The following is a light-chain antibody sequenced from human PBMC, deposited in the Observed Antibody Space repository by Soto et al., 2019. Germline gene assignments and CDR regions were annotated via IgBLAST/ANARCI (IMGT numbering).Light chain of an antibody. CDR3: CSYAGSYSWV. J-gene: IGLJ3*02. V-gene: IGLV2-11*01. Sequence: QSALTQPRSVSGSPGQSVTISCTGTSSDVGGYNYVSWYQQHPGKDTKLMIYDVSKRPSGVPDRFSGSKSGNTSSLTISGLQAEDEADYYCCSYAGSYSWVFGGGTNLTVL. CDR2: DVS. CDR1: SSDVGGYNY.